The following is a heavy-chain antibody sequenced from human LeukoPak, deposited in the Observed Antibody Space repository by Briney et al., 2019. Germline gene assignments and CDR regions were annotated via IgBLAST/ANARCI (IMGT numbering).Heavy chain of an antibody. CDR2: TYYRSKLYN. Sequence: SQTLSLTCAISGDSVSSNSAAWNWIRQSPSRGLEWLGRTYYRSKLYNDYAVSVKSRITINPDTSKNQFSLKLSSVTAADTAVYYCASYLIPWRTRPTSYSSGWSLRRYYMDVWGKGTTVTVSS. J-gene: IGHJ6*03. CDR1: GDSVSSNSAA. CDR3: ASYLIPWRTRPTSYSSGWSLRRYYMDV. D-gene: IGHD6-19*01. V-gene: IGHV6-1*01.